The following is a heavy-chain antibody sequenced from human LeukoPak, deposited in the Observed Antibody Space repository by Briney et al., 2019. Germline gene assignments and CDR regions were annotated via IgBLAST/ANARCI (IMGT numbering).Heavy chain of an antibody. J-gene: IGHJ4*02. CDR1: GGSFSGYY. CDR2: INHSGSA. CDR3: ARQSSTGLAY. V-gene: IGHV4-34*01. D-gene: IGHD1-1*01. Sequence: SETLSLTCAVYGGSFSGYYWSWIRQPPGKGLEWIGEINHSGSANYNPSLKSRVTMSVDTSKNQFSLKMSSVTAADTAVYYCARQSSTGLAYWGQGTLVTVS.